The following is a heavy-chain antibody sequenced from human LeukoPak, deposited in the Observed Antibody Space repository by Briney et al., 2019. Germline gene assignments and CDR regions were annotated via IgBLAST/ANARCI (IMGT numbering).Heavy chain of an antibody. CDR1: GFTFSSYW. Sequence: PGGSLRLSCASSGFTFSSYWMHWVRQAPAKGLVWVSHINNDGSSTTYADSVEGRFATSRDNAKNTLYLQMNSLRVEDTAVYYCAILRGTVTASDYWGQGTLVTVSS. D-gene: IGHD4-11*01. V-gene: IGHV3-74*01. CDR2: INNDGSST. J-gene: IGHJ4*02. CDR3: AILRGTVTASDY.